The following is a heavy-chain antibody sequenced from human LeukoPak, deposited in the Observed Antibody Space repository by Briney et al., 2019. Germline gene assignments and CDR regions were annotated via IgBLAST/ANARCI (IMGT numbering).Heavy chain of an antibody. D-gene: IGHD3-22*01. J-gene: IGHJ4*02. V-gene: IGHV3-74*01. Sequence: GGSLRLSCAASGFTFSTYWMHWVRQAPGKGLVWVSRINSDGSSTSYADSAKGRFTISRDNAKNTLYLQMNSLRAEDTAVYYCARPRPDYYDSSGYYGGLGYWGQGTLVTVSS. CDR3: ARPRPDYYDSSGYYGGLGY. CDR2: INSDGSST. CDR1: GFTFSTYW.